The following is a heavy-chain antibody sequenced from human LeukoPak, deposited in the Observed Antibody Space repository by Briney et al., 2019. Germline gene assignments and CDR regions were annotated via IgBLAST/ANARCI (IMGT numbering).Heavy chain of an antibody. J-gene: IGHJ5*02. CDR3: ARSPHICFAERGWFDP. D-gene: IGHD2-15*01. CDR2: IYYSGST. Sequence: PSETLSLTCTVSGYSISSGYYGGWVRQPLGKGLEWIGIIYYSGSTYYNPSLKSRDTISGDTAKNQVCMKMSSVTAADTAVYFCARSPHICFAERGWFDPWGQGTLVTVSS. CDR1: GYSISSGYY. V-gene: IGHV4-38-2*02.